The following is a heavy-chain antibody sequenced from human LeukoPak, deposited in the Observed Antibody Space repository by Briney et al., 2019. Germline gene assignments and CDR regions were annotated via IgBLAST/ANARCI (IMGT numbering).Heavy chain of an antibody. V-gene: IGHV4-31*03. CDR3: ARVGLYCSGGSCYADGNWFDP. D-gene: IGHD2-15*01. CDR1: GGSISSGGYY. J-gene: IGHJ5*02. CDR2: IYYSGST. Sequence: NTSQTLSLTCTVSGGSISSGGYYWSWIRQHPGKGLEWIGYIYYSGSTYYNPSLKSRVTISVDTSKNQFSLKLSSVTAADTAAYYCARVGLYCSGGSCYADGNWFDPWGQGTLVTVSS.